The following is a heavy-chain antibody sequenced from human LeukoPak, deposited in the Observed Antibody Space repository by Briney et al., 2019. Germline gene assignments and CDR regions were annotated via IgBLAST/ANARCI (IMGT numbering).Heavy chain of an antibody. J-gene: IGHJ3*02. V-gene: IGHV3-48*03. CDR1: GFTFSSYE. CDR3: ARDLSDWTPFDAFDI. D-gene: IGHD6-19*01. Sequence: GGSLRLSCAASGFTFSSYERNWVRQAPGKGLEWLSYISSSGSTIYYADSVKGRFTISRDNAKNSLSLQMNSLRAEDTAVYYCARDLSDWTPFDAFDIWGQGTMVTVYS. CDR2: ISSSGSTI.